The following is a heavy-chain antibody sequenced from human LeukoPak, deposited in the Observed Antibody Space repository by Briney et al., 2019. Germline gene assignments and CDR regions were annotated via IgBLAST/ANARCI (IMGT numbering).Heavy chain of an antibody. CDR2: ISGSGGST. CDR1: GFTFSSYA. Sequence: PGGSLRLSCAASGFTFSSYAMSWVRQAPGKGLEWVSAISGSGGSTYYADSVKGRFTISRDNSKNTLYLQMNSLRAEDTAVYYCAKETGYSYGSTTLPGPNWGQGTLVTVSS. V-gene: IGHV3-23*01. D-gene: IGHD5-18*01. CDR3: AKETGYSYGSTTLPGPN. J-gene: IGHJ4*02.